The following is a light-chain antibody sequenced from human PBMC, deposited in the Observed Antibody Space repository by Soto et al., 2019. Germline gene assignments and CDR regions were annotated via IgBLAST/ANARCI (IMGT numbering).Light chain of an antibody. V-gene: IGKV1-9*01. CDR2: AAS. J-gene: IGKJ1*01. CDR1: RGISNF. CDR3: QQLTNYPRT. Sequence: SHLTQSTSFLSASIGHRLTISCRASRGISNFLAWYQQKPGTAPKLLIYAASTLQSGVPSRFSGSGSGTEFTLTITSPRPEDFATYHCQQLTNYPRTLGQGGKV.